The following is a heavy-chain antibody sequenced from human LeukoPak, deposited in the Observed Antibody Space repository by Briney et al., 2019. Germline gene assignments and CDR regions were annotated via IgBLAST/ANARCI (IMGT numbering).Heavy chain of an antibody. CDR2: IWYDGSNK. CDR3: AKDSDIVGITPGGYFDY. CDR1: GFTFSSYG. Sequence: TGGSLRLSCAASGFTFSSYGMHWVRQAPGEGLEWVAVIWYDGSNKYYADSVKGRFTISRDNSKNTLYLQMNSLRAEDTAVYYCAKDSDIVGITPGGYFDYWGQGTLVTVSS. J-gene: IGHJ4*02. D-gene: IGHD2-15*01. V-gene: IGHV3-33*06.